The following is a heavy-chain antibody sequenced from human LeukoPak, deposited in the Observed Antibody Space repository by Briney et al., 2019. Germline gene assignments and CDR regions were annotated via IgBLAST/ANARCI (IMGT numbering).Heavy chain of an antibody. J-gene: IGHJ6*04. D-gene: IGHD3-10*01. CDR2: IDRSSYI. Sequence: PGGSLRLSCAASGFVFSTYKMNWVRQAPGKGLDWVSSIDRSSYIYYADSVKGRFTISRDNAKNSLYLQLNSLRAEDTAAYYCARAVYGSGSYGTYYFFYGIDVWGKGTTVTVSS. V-gene: IGHV3-21*01. CDR1: GFVFSTYK. CDR3: ARAVYGSGSYGTYYFFYGIDV.